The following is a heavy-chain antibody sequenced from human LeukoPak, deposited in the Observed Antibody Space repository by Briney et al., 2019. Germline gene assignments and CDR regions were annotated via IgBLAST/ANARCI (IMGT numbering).Heavy chain of an antibody. CDR1: GGTFSSYA. Sequence: SVKVSCKASGGTFSSYAISWVRQAPGQGLEWMGRIIPILGIANYAQKFQGRVTITADKSTSTAYMELSSLRSEDTAVYYYARDPTGTMVRGVIIFDYWGQGTLVTVSS. CDR2: IIPILGIA. V-gene: IGHV1-69*04. D-gene: IGHD3-10*01. CDR3: ARDPTGTMVRGVIIFDY. J-gene: IGHJ4*02.